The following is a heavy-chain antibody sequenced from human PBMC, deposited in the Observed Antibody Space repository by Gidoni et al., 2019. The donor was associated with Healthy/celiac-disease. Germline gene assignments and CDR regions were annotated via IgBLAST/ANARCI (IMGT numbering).Heavy chain of an antibody. Sequence: QVQLQQWGAGLLKPSETLSLTCAVYGGSFSGYYWSWIRQPPVKGLEWIGEINHSGSTNYNPSLKSRVTISVDTSKNQFSLKLSSVTAADTAVYYCARENSLRASDYWGQGTLVTVSS. CDR2: INHSGST. J-gene: IGHJ4*02. CDR3: ARENSLRASDY. CDR1: GGSFSGYY. V-gene: IGHV4-34*01.